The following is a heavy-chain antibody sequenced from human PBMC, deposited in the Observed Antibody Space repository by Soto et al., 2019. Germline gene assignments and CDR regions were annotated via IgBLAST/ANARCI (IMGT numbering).Heavy chain of an antibody. D-gene: IGHD1-1*01. CDR2: ISSTSSYI. Sequence: PGGSLRLSCAASGFTFSSYSMNWVRQAPGKGLERVSFISSTSSYIHYADSVKGRFTISRDNAKNSLYLQMNSLRVEDTAVYYCVKGAGTTGPFDIWGQGTMVTVSS. CDR1: GFTFSSYS. CDR3: VKGAGTTGPFDI. V-gene: IGHV3-21*01. J-gene: IGHJ3*02.